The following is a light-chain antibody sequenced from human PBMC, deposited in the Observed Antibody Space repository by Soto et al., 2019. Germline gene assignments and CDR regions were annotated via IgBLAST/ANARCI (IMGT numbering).Light chain of an antibody. J-gene: IGKJ1*01. CDR2: GTS. Sequence: EIVRTQSPATLSLSPGERATLSCSASQSVNSNLGWYQQKVGQAPRLLIYGTSTRATGIPARFSGSGSGTDFTLTIRRLEPEDFAVYYCQQYGSSYPWTFGQGTKVDIK. V-gene: IGKV3-20*01. CDR3: QQYGSSYPWT. CDR1: QSVNSN.